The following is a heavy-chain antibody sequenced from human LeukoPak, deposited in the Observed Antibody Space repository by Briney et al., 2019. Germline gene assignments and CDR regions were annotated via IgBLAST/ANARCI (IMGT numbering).Heavy chain of an antibody. CDR3: ARGKWPAPENY. D-gene: IGHD5-12*01. Sequence: TXXXTCAXXGGSXSXXYWSWXXXPXXXGVEWIGEINHSGSTNYNPSLKSRVTISVDTSKNQFSLKLSSVTAADTAVYYCARGKWPAPENYWGQGTLVTVSS. V-gene: IGHV4-34*01. J-gene: IGHJ4*02. CDR1: GGSXSXXY. CDR2: INHSGST.